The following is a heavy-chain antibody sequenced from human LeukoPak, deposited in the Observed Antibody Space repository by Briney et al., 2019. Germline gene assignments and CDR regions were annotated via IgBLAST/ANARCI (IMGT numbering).Heavy chain of an antibody. J-gene: IGHJ4*02. Sequence: PGGSLRLSCAASGFTFSGSAMHWVRQASGKGLEWVGRIRSKANSYATAYAASVKGRFTISRDDSKNTAYLQMNSLKTEDTAVYYCTSPYYYDSSGYLVGRDYWGQGTLVTVSS. CDR2: IRSKANSYAT. D-gene: IGHD3-22*01. CDR3: TSPYYYDSSGYLVGRDY. V-gene: IGHV3-73*01. CDR1: GFTFSGSA.